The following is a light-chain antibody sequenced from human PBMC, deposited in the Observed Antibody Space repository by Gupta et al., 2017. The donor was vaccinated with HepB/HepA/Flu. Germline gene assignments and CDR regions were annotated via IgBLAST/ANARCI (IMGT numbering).Light chain of an antibody. CDR1: QNLINTY. CDR3: LQNGYSPRT. V-gene: IGKV3-20*01. Sequence: EIVLSQPPGTLSLSPGETATLSCRASQNLINTYLAWYQQKPGQAPRLLIFGASTRATGIPDRCSGRGSGTDFTLTISGLEAEDVGVYYGLQNGYSPRTFGQGTKVEIK. J-gene: IGKJ1*01. CDR2: GAS.